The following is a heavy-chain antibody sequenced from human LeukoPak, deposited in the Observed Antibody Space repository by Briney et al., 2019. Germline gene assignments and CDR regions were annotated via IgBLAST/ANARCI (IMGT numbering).Heavy chain of an antibody. J-gene: IGHJ4*02. CDR1: GGSISSSGYY. V-gene: IGHV4-39*01. CDR3: SRYWDASGWASFEY. CDR2: IYYSGIT. D-gene: IGHD6-19*01. Sequence: SETLSLSCTVSGGSISSSGYYWAWIRQPPGQGLEGFGSIYYSGITYYNPSLKSRVTISVDTSKNQYSLKLNYVTATDTAIYYCSRYWDASGWASFEYWGQGTLVTVSS.